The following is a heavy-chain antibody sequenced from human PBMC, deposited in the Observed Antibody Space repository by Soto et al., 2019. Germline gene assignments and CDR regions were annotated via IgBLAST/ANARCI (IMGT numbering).Heavy chain of an antibody. Sequence: EVELLESGGGLVQPGGSLTLSCAGSGFSFSAYAMSWVRQAPGKGLEWVSSISGIGVDKYYAGPVKGRFAISRDNSNNILFLQMSSLRVEDSAIYYCAKDMALWGQGTLVTVSS. V-gene: IGHV3-23*01. CDR3: AKDMAL. CDR2: ISGIGVDK. J-gene: IGHJ4*02. CDR1: GFSFSAYA.